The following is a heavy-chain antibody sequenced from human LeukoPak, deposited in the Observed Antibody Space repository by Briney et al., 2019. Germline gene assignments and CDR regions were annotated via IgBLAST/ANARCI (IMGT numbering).Heavy chain of an antibody. CDR3: ARGDGGSYMWDY. D-gene: IGHD2-15*01. V-gene: IGHV1-18*04. J-gene: IGHJ4*02. CDR1: AYSFTVDY. Sequence: ASMKLACKASAYSFTVDYMDWERHLPGQGREWMGWIIAYYGTTNYAQKFQGRVTITTDESTSTAYMELRSLRSEDTAVYYCARGDGGSYMWDYWGQGTLVTVSS. CDR2: IIAYYGTT.